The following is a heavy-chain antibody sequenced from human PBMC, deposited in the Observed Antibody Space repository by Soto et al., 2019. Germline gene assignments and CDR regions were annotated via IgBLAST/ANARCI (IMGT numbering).Heavy chain of an antibody. D-gene: IGHD2-8*02. CDR1: GDTLTNSY. V-gene: IGHV1-2*02. CDR2: INPNNGDT. J-gene: IGHJ6*03. Sequence: ASVKVSCKASGDTLTNSYLHWVRQAPGQGLEWLGWINPNNGDTNYAQKFRGRVTMTRDTSNNTVYMELTRLTSDDTAVYFCARMVVYNSYFDAWGKGTTVTVSS. CDR3: ARMVVYNSYFDA.